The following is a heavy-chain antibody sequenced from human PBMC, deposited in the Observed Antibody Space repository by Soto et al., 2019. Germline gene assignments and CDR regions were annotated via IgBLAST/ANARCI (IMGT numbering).Heavy chain of an antibody. D-gene: IGHD3-22*01. Sequence: EVQVLESGGGLVQPGGSLRLSCAASGFTFSRYAMSWVRQAPGRGLEWVSSVSGSGGNTYYPDSVKGRFTISRDNSKNTLYLQMNSLRAEDTALYYCAPHYDTRGYYYGHWGQRTLVTVSS. CDR2: VSGSGGNT. CDR1: GFTFSRYA. CDR3: APHYDTRGYYYGH. V-gene: IGHV3-23*01. J-gene: IGHJ4*02.